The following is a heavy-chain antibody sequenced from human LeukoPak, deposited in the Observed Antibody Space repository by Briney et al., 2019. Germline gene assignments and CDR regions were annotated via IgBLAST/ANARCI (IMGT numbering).Heavy chain of an antibody. CDR3: ARDLYTSKWFGELLSNAKGIDY. D-gene: IGHD3-10*01. J-gene: IGHJ4*02. Sequence: ASVKVSCKASGYTFTSYGISWVRQAPGQGLEWMGWISAYNGNTNYAQKLQGRVTMTTDTSTSTAYMELRSLRSDDTAVYYCARDLYTSKWFGELLSNAKGIDYWGQGTLVTVSS. CDR2: ISAYNGNT. CDR1: GYTFTSYG. V-gene: IGHV1-18*04.